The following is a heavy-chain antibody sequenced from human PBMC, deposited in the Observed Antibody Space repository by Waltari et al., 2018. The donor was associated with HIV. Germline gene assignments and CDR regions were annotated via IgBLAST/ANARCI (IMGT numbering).Heavy chain of an antibody. CDR3: ARTFTVATISPLLH. CDR2: INSDGSST. V-gene: IGHV3-74*01. J-gene: IGHJ4*02. D-gene: IGHD5-12*01. Sequence: EVQLVEYGGGLVQPGGSLRLSCAASGFPFSRSLMHWVRQVPGKGLVWVSRINSDGSSTTYADSVKGRFTISRDNAKSTLYLQMNSLRDEDTAVYYCARTFTVATISPLLHWGQGTLVTVSS. CDR1: GFPFSRSL.